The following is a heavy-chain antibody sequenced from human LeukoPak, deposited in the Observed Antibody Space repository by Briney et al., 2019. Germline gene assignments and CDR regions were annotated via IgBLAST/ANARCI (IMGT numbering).Heavy chain of an antibody. Sequence: PGGSLRLSCAASGFTFSSYGMHWVRQAPGKGQEWVAVIWYGGSNKYYADSVKGRFTISRDNSKNTLYLQMNSLRAEDTAVYYCARGGIAVAGAPFDYWGQGTLVTVSS. J-gene: IGHJ4*02. CDR2: IWYGGSNK. V-gene: IGHV3-33*08. CDR1: GFTFSSYG. CDR3: ARGGIAVAGAPFDY. D-gene: IGHD6-19*01.